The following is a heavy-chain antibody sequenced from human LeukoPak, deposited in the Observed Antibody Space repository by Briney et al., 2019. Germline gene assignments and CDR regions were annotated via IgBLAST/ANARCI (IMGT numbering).Heavy chain of an antibody. CDR3: ARGQRHSSSWYGPDAFDI. V-gene: IGHV3-53*01. J-gene: IGHJ3*02. CDR1: GFTFSSYA. CDR2: IYSGGST. D-gene: IGHD6-13*01. Sequence: TGGSLRLSCAASGFTFSSYAMSWVRQAPGKGLEWVSVIYSGGSTYYADSVKGRFTISRDNSKNTLYLQMNSLRAEDTAVYYCARGQRHSSSWYGPDAFDIWGQGTMVTVSS.